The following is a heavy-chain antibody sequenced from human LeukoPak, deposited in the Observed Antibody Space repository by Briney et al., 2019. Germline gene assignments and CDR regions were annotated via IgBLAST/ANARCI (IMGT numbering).Heavy chain of an antibody. V-gene: IGHV3-7*01. CDR2: IKQDGSAK. D-gene: IGHD3-3*01. CDR1: GFTFRNCW. CDR3: ARGTDDFWSAYHY. J-gene: IGHJ4*02. Sequence: GGSLRLACVGSGFTFRNCWLNWVRHTPGKGLEWVANIKQDGSAKYFVDSVKGRFTISRDNAENSVYLQMNNLRADDTGVYYCARGTDDFWSAYHYWGQGTLVTVSS.